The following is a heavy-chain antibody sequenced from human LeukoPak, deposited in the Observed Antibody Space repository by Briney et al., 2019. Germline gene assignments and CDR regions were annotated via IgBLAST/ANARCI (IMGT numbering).Heavy chain of an antibody. CDR2: IIPIFGTA. D-gene: IGHD6-6*01. Sequence: SVKVSCKASVGTFSSYAISWVRQAPGQGLEWMGGIIPIFGTANYAQKFQGRVTITADESTSTAYMELSSLRSEDTAVYYCAREGSIAAGATFPLDYWGQGTLVTVSS. J-gene: IGHJ4*02. CDR1: VGTFSSYA. CDR3: AREGSIAAGATFPLDY. V-gene: IGHV1-69*13.